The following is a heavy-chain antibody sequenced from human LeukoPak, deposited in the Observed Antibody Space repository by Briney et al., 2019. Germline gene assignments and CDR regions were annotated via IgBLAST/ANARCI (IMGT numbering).Heavy chain of an antibody. CDR2: IYPGDSDT. D-gene: IGHD4-17*01. CDR1: GYSFFNYW. J-gene: IGHJ4*02. Sequence: ESLKISCKASGYSFFNYWIGWVRQMPGKGLEWMGFIYPGDSDTRYSPSFQGQVTISADESISTAYLQWTSLKASDTAIYYCARPAYGDFGYFDYWGQGDLVTVSS. V-gene: IGHV5-51*06. CDR3: ARPAYGDFGYFDY.